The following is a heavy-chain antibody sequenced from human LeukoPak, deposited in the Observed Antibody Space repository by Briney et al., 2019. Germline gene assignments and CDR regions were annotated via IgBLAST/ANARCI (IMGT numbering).Heavy chain of an antibody. CDR1: GGSIGGFY. D-gene: IGHD6-19*01. J-gene: IGHJ4*02. CDR2: IFSSGGT. V-gene: IGHV4-4*09. CDR3: ATGGAYTSGWYNI. Sequence: SETLSLTCTVSGGSIGGFYWTWIRQPPGGGMQWIGFIFSSGGTSYNPSLKSRVAISTDTSKNQVSLRVTSVTAADTAVYYCATGGAYTSGWYNIWGQGTLVSVSS.